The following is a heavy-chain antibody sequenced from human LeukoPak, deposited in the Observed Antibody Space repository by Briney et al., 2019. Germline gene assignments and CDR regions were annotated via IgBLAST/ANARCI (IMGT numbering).Heavy chain of an antibody. J-gene: IGHJ3*02. Sequence: SVKVSCKASGGTFSSYAISWVRQAPGQGLEWMGGIIPIFGTANYAQKFQGRVTITADESTSTAYMELSSLRSEDTAVYYCARNRMPIGVVTLTETNDVFDIWGKGKRVTVSS. D-gene: IGHD2-21*02. V-gene: IGHV1-69*13. CDR1: GGTFSSYA. CDR2: IIPIFGTA. CDR3: ARNRMPIGVVTLTETNDVFDI.